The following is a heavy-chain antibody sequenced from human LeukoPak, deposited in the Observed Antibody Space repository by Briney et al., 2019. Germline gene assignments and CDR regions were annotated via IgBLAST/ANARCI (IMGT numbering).Heavy chain of an antibody. CDR2: ISGSGGST. J-gene: IGHJ4*02. D-gene: IGHD2-2*01. CDR3: AKERVVIIPTAIDY. Sequence: GGSLRLSCAASGFTFRSYAMSWVRQAPGQGLEWVSAISGSGGSTYYADSVKGRFTISRDNSKNTLYLQMNSLRAEDAAIYYCAKERVVIIPTAIDYWGQETLVTVSS. V-gene: IGHV3-23*01. CDR1: GFTFRSYA.